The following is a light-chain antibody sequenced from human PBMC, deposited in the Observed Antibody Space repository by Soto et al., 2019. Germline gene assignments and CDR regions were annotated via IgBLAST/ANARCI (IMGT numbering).Light chain of an antibody. Sequence: EIVMTQSPATLSVSPGERATLSCKASQSVSGNLAWYQQKPGQAPRLLIYGASTRATGIPARFSGSGSGTEFTLTISSLQSEDFAVYYCQQYNNWPSTFGPGTKVDIK. V-gene: IGKV3-15*01. CDR2: GAS. CDR1: QSVSGN. J-gene: IGKJ3*01. CDR3: QQYNNWPST.